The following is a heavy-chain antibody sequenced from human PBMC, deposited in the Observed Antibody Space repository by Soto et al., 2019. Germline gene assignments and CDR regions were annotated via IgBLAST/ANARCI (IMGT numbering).Heavy chain of an antibody. D-gene: IGHD1-1*01. V-gene: IGHV3-9*01. CDR3: AKDLLRWNGVFDAFDI. CDR1: GFTFDDYA. CDR2: ISWNSGSI. Sequence: EVQLVESGGGLVQPGRSLRLSCAASGFTFDDYAMHWVRQAPGKGLEWVSGISWNSGSIGYADSVKGRFTISRDNAKNSLYLQMNSLRAEDTALYYCAKDLLRWNGVFDAFDIWGQGTMVTVSS. J-gene: IGHJ3*02.